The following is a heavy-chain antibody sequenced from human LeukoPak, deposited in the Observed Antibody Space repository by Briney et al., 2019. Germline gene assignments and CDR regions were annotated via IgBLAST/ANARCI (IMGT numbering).Heavy chain of an antibody. CDR1: GGSISSYY. CDR3: ARHGTDYYGSALNWFDP. J-gene: IGHJ5*02. CDR2: IYYSGST. D-gene: IGHD3-10*01. V-gene: IGHV4-59*08. Sequence: SETLSLTCTVSGGSISSYYWSWIRQPPGKGLEWIGYIYYSGSTNYNPSLKSRVTISVDTSKNRFSLKLSSVTAADTAVYYCARHGTDYYGSALNWFDPWGQGTLVTVSS.